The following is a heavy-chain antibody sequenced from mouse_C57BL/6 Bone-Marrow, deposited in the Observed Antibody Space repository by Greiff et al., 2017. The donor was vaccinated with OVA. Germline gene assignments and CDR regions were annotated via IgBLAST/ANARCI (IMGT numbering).Heavy chain of an antibody. V-gene: IGHV14-4*01. CDR2: IDPESGDT. CDR1: GFNIKDDY. J-gene: IGHJ2*01. D-gene: IGHD2-5*01. CDR3: TNYCSNYGGYFDY. Sequence: VQLQQSGAELVRPGATVKLSCTASGFNIKDDYMHWVNQRPEQGLEWIGWIDPESGDTEYASKFQGKATITADSSSNAAYLQLSRLTSEDTAVYYSTNYCSNYGGYFDYWGKGTTLTVSS.